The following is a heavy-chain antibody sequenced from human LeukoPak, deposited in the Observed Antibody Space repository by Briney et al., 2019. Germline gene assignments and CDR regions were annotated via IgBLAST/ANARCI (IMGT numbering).Heavy chain of an antibody. CDR3: AKDNNQQQLNDAFDI. D-gene: IGHD6-13*01. V-gene: IGHV3-30*18. CDR1: GFTFSSYG. CDR2: ISYDGSNK. J-gene: IGHJ3*02. Sequence: PGGSLRLSCAASGFTFSSYGMHWVRQAPGKGLEWVAVISYDGSNKYYADSVKGRFTISRDNSKNTLYLQMNSLRAEDTAVYYCAKDNNQQQLNDAFDIWGRGTMVTVSS.